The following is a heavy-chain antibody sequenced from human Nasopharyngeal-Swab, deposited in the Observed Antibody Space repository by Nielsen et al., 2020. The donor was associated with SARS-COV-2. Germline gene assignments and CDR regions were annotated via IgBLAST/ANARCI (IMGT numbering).Heavy chain of an antibody. V-gene: IGHV1-8*01. CDR2: MNPNSGNT. Sequence: ASVKVSCKASGYTFTSYDINWVRQATGQGLEWMGWMNPNSGNTGYAQKLQGRVTMTTDTSTSTAYMELRSLRSDDTAVYYCARDIDIVVVPAAIGGDYWGQGTLVTVSS. CDR1: GYTFTSYD. CDR3: ARDIDIVVVPAAIGGDY. J-gene: IGHJ4*02. D-gene: IGHD2-2*01.